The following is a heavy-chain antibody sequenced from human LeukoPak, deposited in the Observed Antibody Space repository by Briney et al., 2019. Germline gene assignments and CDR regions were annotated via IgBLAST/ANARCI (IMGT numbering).Heavy chain of an antibody. V-gene: IGHV4-34*01. D-gene: IGHD2-2*02. CDR1: GGSFSGYY. J-gene: IGHJ4*02. Sequence: PSETLSLTCAVYGGSFSGYYWSWIRQPPGKGLEWIGEINHSGSTNYNPSLKSRVTISVDTSKNQLSLKLSSVTAADTAVYYCARGRGYCSSTSCYTLRFDYWGQGTLVTVSS. CDR3: ARGRGYCSSTSCYTLRFDY. CDR2: INHSGST.